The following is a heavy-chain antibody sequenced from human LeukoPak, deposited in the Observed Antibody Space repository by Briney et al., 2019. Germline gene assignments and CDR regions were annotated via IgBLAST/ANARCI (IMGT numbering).Heavy chain of an antibody. V-gene: IGHV1-3*03. D-gene: IGHD5-12*01. CDR3: AGGRLVATITGYYYYYMDV. Sequence: ASVKVSCKASGYTFTSNAMHWVRQAPGQRLEWMGWINAGNGNTKYSQEFQGRVTITRDTSASTAYMELSSLRFEDMAVYYCAGGRLVATITGYYYYYMDVWGKGTAVTVSS. CDR1: GYTFTSNA. CDR2: INAGNGNT. J-gene: IGHJ6*03.